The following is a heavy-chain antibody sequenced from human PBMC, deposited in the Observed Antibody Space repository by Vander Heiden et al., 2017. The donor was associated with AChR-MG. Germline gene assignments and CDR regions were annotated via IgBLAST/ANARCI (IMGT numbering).Heavy chain of an antibody. Sequence: EVQLLESGGGLVQPGGSLRLPCAASGFTFSSYAMSWVRQAPGKGLEWVSAISGSGGSTYYADSVKGRFTISRDNSKNTLYLQMNSLRAEDTAVYYCANDYYSSGWYYDYYGMDVWGQGTTVTVSS. D-gene: IGHD6-19*01. CDR1: GFTFSSYA. J-gene: IGHJ6*02. V-gene: IGHV3-23*01. CDR2: ISGSGGST. CDR3: ANDYYSSGWYYDYYGMDV.